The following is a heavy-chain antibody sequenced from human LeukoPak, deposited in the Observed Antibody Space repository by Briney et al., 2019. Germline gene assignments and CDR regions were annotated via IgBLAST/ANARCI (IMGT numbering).Heavy chain of an antibody. J-gene: IGHJ4*02. CDR2: IGGSGAST. V-gene: IGHV3-23*01. Sequence: GGSLRLSCAASGFTLDSFAMSWVRQAPGKGLEWLSAIGGSGASTYYGDSVKGRFTISRDNSRDTLYLQMDSLRAEDTAVYYCAKRPTTVTTFGRDYWGQGTLVTVSS. CDR1: GFTLDSFA. CDR3: AKRPTTVTTFGRDY. D-gene: IGHD4-17*01.